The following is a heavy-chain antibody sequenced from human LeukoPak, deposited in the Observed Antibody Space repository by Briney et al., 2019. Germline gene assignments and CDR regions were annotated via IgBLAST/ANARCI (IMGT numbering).Heavy chain of an antibody. V-gene: IGHV5-51*01. D-gene: IGHD2-8*01. Sequence: GESLKISCKGSGYTFTNHWIVWVRQMSGKGLEWMGIIHPGDSDTRYSPSFQGRVTISADKSVSTAYLQWNSLEASDTGMYFCARLDCTACWIDPWGQGTLVTVSS. CDR3: ARLDCTACWIDP. CDR2: IHPGDSDT. J-gene: IGHJ5*02. CDR1: GYTFTNHW.